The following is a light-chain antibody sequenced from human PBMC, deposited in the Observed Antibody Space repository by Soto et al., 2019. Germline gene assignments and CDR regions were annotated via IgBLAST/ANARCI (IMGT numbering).Light chain of an antibody. CDR3: QQNNKWPPVT. V-gene: IGKV3-15*01. Sequence: EVVMTQSPATVSVSPGEGVTLSCRASQTISNDLSWYQQKPGQAPRLLIYGAYTRATGVPARFSGGGSGTEFTLTTSSLQSEDFAFYYCQQNNKWPPVTFGGGTKVEIK. CDR1: QTISND. CDR2: GAY. J-gene: IGKJ4*01.